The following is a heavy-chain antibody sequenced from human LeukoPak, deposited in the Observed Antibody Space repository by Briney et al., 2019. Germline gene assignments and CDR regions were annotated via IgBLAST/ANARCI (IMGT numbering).Heavy chain of an antibody. V-gene: IGHV3-23*01. D-gene: IGHD7-27*01. CDR2: ISAAGRTT. CDR3: TKADLYNAGDEV. Sequence: GGSLRLSCAASGFSVSSNYLIWVRQAPGKGLEWVSGISAAGRTTYYADSVKGRFTVSRDNPRNTLFLQMKSLRVEDTAIYYCTKADLYNAGDEVWGLGTLVTVSS. CDR1: GFSVSSNY. J-gene: IGHJ4*02.